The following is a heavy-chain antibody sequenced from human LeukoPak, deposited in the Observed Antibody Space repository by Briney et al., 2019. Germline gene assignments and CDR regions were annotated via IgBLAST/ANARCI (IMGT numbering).Heavy chain of an antibody. CDR3: ARGLLRGRFTADI. CDR2: IYYSGST. V-gene: IGHV4-59*12. D-gene: IGHD2-21*02. J-gene: IGHJ3*02. Sequence: PSETLSLTCTVSGGSISSYYWSWIRQPPGKGLEWIGYIYYSGSTNYNPSLKSRVTISVDTSKNQFSLKLSSVTAADTAVYYCARGLLRGRFTADIWGQGTMVTVSS. CDR1: GGSISSYY.